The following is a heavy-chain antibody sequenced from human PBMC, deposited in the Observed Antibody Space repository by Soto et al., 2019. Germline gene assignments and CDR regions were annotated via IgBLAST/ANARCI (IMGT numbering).Heavy chain of an antibody. V-gene: IGHV6-1*01. CDR3: ARGEQYSGRIFDY. J-gene: IGHJ4*01. CDR1: XXSSNSGG. Sequence: XXSSNSGGWSWVRQSPSRGLEWLGRTYYRSKWYYEYAVSVRGRITINPDTSKNQYSLQLNSVTPEDTAVYFCARGEQYSGRIFDYWGQGTLVTVSS. CDR2: TYYRSKWYY. D-gene: IGHD1-26*01.